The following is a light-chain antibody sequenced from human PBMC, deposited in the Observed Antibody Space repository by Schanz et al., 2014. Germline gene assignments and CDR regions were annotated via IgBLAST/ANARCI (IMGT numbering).Light chain of an antibody. Sequence: QSVLTQPPSASGSPGQSVTISCTGTSSDVGAYNYVSWYQQQPGKAPKLMIYDVSNRPSGVSNRFSGSKSGNTASLTISGLLAEDEADYYCSSYTGSSTVVFGGGTKLTVL. CDR1: SSDVGAYNY. V-gene: IGLV2-14*01. CDR3: SSYTGSSTVV. J-gene: IGLJ2*01. CDR2: DVS.